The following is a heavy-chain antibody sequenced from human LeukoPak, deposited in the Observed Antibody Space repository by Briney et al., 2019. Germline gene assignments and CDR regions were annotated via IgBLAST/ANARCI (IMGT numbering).Heavy chain of an antibody. CDR2: ISYDGSNK. D-gene: IGHD4-23*01. CDR1: GFTFSSYA. Sequence: GRSLRLSCAASGFTFSSYAMHWVRQAPGKGLEWVAVISYDGSNKYYADSVKGRFTISRDNSKNTLYLQMNSLRAEDTAVYYCARGRTTVVTPLGPLDYWGQGTLVTVSS. J-gene: IGHJ4*02. V-gene: IGHV3-30*14. CDR3: ARGRTTVVTPLGPLDY.